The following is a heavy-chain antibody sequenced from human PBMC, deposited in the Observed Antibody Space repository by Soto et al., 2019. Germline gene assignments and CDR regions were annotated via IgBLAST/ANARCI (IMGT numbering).Heavy chain of an antibody. D-gene: IGHD2-2*03. CDR3: AKAGYCSTTSCYASFQH. V-gene: IGHV3-9*01. J-gene: IGHJ1*01. CDR2: ISWNSGSI. Sequence: EVQLEESGGGLVQPGRSLRLSCAASGVTFDDYAMHWVRQAPGKGLEWVSGISWNSGSIGYADSVKGRFTISRDNAKNSLYLQMNSLRAEDTALYYCAKAGYCSTTSCYASFQHWGQGTLVTVSS. CDR1: GVTFDDYA.